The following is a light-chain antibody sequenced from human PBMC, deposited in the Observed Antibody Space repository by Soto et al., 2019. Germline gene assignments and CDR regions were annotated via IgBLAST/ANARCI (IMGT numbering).Light chain of an antibody. CDR3: EAWDDSLNGYVL. CDR2: SNN. CDR1: SSNIGSNT. Sequence: QSVLTQPPSASGTPGQRVTISCSGSSSNIGSNTVNWYQQLPGTAPKLLIYSNNQRPSGVPDRFSGSKSGTSASLAISGLQSEDEADYYCEAWDDSLNGYVLFGGGTKVTVL. J-gene: IGLJ2*01. V-gene: IGLV1-44*01.